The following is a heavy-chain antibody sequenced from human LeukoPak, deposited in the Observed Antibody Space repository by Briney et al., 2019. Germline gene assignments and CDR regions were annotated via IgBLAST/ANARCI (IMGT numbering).Heavy chain of an antibody. CDR3: ASQKQKYNFDY. CDR1: GFTVSSNY. V-gene: IGHV3-66*01. CDR2: IYSGGST. J-gene: IGHJ4*02. Sequence: GGSLRLSCAASGFTVSSNYMSWVRQAPGKGLEWVSVIYSGGSTYYADSVKGRFTISRDNSKDTLYLQMNSLRAEDTAVYYCASQKQKYNFDYWGQGTLVTVSS. D-gene: IGHD1-1*01.